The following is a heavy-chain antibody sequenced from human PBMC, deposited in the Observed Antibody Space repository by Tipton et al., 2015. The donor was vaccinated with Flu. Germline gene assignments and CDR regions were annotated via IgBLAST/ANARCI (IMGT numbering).Heavy chain of an antibody. V-gene: IGHV3-7*03. CDR3: ARAGWGGYNSRAA. Sequence: GSLRLSCVASGFAFSGDWMSWVRQAPGKGPEWVANINPDGGQKYCVDSVRGRFTISRDNTKNSLSLQMDSLRVEDTAMYYCARAGWGGYNSRAAWGQGTLVTVSS. J-gene: IGHJ5*02. D-gene: IGHD5-24*01. CDR1: GFAFSGDW. CDR2: INPDGGQK.